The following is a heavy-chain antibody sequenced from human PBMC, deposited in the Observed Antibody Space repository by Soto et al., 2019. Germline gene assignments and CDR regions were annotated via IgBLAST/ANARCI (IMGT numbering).Heavy chain of an antibody. CDR1: GFTFSSYA. D-gene: IGHD3-9*01. J-gene: IGHJ6*02. Sequence: GGSLRLSCAASGFTFSSYAMSWVRQAPGKGLEWVSAISGSGGSTYYADSVKGRFTISRDNSKNTLYLQMNSLRAEDTAVYYCASADVVTGYYREGYYYYYYGMDVWGQGTSVTVSS. CDR2: ISGSGGST. CDR3: ASADVVTGYYREGYYYYYYGMDV. V-gene: IGHV3-23*01.